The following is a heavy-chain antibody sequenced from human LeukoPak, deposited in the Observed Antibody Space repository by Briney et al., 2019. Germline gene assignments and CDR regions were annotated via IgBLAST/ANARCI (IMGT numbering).Heavy chain of an antibody. CDR2: ISSRSTYI. CDR3: VRATPYCGGDCSDWYLDL. J-gene: IGHJ2*01. D-gene: IGHD2-21*02. CDR1: GFTFSNAW. Sequence: PGGSLRLSCAASGFTFSNAWLIWVRQAPGKGLEWVSSISSRSTYIYYADSVKGRFTISRDSAKNSLYLQMNSLRAEDTAMYYCVRATPYCGGDCSDWYLDLWGRGTLVTVSS. V-gene: IGHV3-21*01.